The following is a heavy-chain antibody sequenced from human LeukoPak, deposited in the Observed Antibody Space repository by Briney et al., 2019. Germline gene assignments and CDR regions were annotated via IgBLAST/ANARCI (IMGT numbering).Heavy chain of an antibody. CDR2: ISYDGNAK. J-gene: IGHJ5*02. Sequence: GGSLRLSCAASGFTFSGYGMHWVRQSPGKGLEWVAVISYDGNAKAFADSVKGRFIISRDNPKNTLFLQMNSLRPEDTGLYYCARDRHSYGFTLAAWGQGTPVIVSS. D-gene: IGHD5-18*01. CDR3: ARDRHSYGFTLAA. V-gene: IGHV3-30*03. CDR1: GFTFSGYG.